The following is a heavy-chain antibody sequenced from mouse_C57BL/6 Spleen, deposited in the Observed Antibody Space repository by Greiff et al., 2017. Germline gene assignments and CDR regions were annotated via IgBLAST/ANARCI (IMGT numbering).Heavy chain of an antibody. CDR2: IYPRSGNT. Sequence: QVQLKESGAELARPGASVKLSCKASGYTFTSYGISWVKQRTGQGLEWIGEIYPRSGNTYYNEKFKGKATLTADKSSSTAYMELRSLTSEDSAVYFCARDYYGSSSYFDDWGQGTTLTVSS. V-gene: IGHV1-81*01. CDR1: GYTFTSYG. CDR3: ARDYYGSSSYFDD. D-gene: IGHD1-1*01. J-gene: IGHJ2*01.